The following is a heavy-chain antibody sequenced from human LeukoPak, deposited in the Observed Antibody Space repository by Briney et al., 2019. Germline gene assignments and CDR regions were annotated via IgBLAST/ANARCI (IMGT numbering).Heavy chain of an antibody. CDR1: GGSISSYY. J-gene: IGHJ1*01. D-gene: IGHD3-10*01. Sequence: SETLSLTCTVSGGSISSYYWSWIRQPPGKGLEWIGYIYYSGSTNYNPSLKSRVTISVDTSKNQFSLKLSSVTAADTAVYYCAREVRGVISDWGQGTLVTVSS. CDR2: IYYSGST. V-gene: IGHV4-59*01. CDR3: AREVRGVISD.